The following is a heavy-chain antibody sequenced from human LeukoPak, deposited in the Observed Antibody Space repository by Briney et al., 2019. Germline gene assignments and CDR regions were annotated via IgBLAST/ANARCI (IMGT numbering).Heavy chain of an antibody. CDR3: VVTIYSGYDFDY. D-gene: IGHD5-12*01. V-gene: IGHV3-64D*09. Sequence: GGSLRLSCSASGFTFSNYAMHWVRQAPGKGLEYVSAISSHGGSTYYADSVKSRFTISRDNSKNTLYLQMSSLRAEDTAVYYCVVTIYSGYDFDYWGQGTLVTVSS. CDR2: ISSHGGST. J-gene: IGHJ4*02. CDR1: GFTFSNYA.